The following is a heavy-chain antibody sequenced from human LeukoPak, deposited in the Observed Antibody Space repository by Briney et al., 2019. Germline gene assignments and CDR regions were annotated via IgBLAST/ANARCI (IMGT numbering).Heavy chain of an antibody. CDR3: ARARYSSGWPYYYYGMDV. J-gene: IGHJ6*02. V-gene: IGHV4-59*01. D-gene: IGHD6-19*01. CDR2: IYYSGST. Sequence: SETLSLTCAVSGGSISSYYWSWIRQPPGKGLEWIGYIYYSGSTNYNPSLKSRVTISVDTSKNQFSLKLSSVTAADTAVYYCARARYSSGWPYYYYGMDVWGQGTTVTVSS. CDR1: GGSISSYY.